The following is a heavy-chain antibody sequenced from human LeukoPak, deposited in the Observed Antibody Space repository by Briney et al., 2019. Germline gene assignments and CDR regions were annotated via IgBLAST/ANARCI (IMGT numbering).Heavy chain of an antibody. D-gene: IGHD3-10*01. CDR2: INPNSGGT. CDR1: GYTFTTYE. V-gene: IGHV1-2*02. Sequence: ASVKVSCKASGYTFTTYEINWVRQAPGQGLEWMGWINPNSGGTNYAQKFQGRVTMTRDTSISTAYMELSRLRSDDTAVYYCARGLWFGELYWGQGTLVTVSS. CDR3: ARGLWFGELY. J-gene: IGHJ4*02.